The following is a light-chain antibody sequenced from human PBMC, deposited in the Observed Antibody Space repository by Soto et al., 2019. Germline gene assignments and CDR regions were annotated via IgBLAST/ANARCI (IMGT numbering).Light chain of an antibody. J-gene: IGKJ1*01. Sequence: EVVMTQSPGTLSLSLGERATLSCRASQSLSSRYLAWYQQKPGQAPRLLIFGASSRATGIPERFSGSGSGTDFTLTISRLEPEDFAVYYCQQYATPPRTFGPGTKVDIK. CDR3: QQYATPPRT. CDR2: GAS. V-gene: IGKV3-20*01. CDR1: QSLSSRY.